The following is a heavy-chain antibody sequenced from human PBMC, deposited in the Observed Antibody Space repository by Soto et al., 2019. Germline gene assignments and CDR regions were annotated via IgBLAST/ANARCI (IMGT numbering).Heavy chain of an antibody. Sequence: SETLSLTCSVSGGSVSNKTYYWSWIRQPPGKKLEWIGYVYYSGTTNYNPSLKSRVTISVDLSKNQFSLRLSSVTTADTALYYCARTTAVPNTLRSRYFFDYWGQGTLVTVSS. J-gene: IGHJ4*02. CDR1: GGSVSNKTYY. CDR2: VYYSGTT. D-gene: IGHD4-17*01. CDR3: ARTTAVPNTLRSRYFFDY. V-gene: IGHV4-61*01.